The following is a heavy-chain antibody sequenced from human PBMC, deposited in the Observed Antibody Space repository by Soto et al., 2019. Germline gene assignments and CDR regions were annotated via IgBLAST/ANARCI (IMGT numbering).Heavy chain of an antibody. D-gene: IGHD3-10*01. CDR3: ARHRYYYGSGSLYYYYGMDV. CDR2: INHSGST. V-gene: IGHV4-34*01. Sequence: ETLSLTCAVYVGSFSGYYWSWIRQRPGKGLEWIGEINHSGSTNYNPSLKSRVTISVDTSKNQFSLKLSSVTAADTAVYYCARHRYYYGSGSLYYYYGMDVWGQGTTV. CDR1: VGSFSGYY. J-gene: IGHJ6*02.